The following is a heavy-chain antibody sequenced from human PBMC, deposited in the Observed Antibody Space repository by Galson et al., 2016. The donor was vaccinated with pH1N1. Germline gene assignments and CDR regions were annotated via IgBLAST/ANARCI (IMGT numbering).Heavy chain of an antibody. CDR1: GYTFGSYA. Sequence: SVKVSCKASGYTFGSYAVHWVRQAPGQRLEWMGYVNTVNGNTKISQEFQDRVSITRDTSTNTAYMEITSLRAEDTAVYYCTRAIGTADAHWGQGTLVTVST. D-gene: IGHD6-13*01. CDR2: VNTVNGNT. J-gene: IGHJ4*02. CDR3: TRAIGTADAH. V-gene: IGHV1-3*03.